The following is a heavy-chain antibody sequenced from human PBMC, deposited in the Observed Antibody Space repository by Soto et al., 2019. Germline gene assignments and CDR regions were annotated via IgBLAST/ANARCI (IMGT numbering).Heavy chain of an antibody. CDR1: GFTFSSYS. J-gene: IGHJ4*02. CDR2: ISGSGGST. Sequence: GGSLRLSCAASGFTFSSYSMSWVRQAPGKGLEWVSVISGSGGSTYYADSVKGRFTISRDNSKNTLYLQMNSLRTEDTAVYYCAKAISPLSVHTGTFDSGGQGTLVTVSS. CDR3: AKAISPLSVHTGTFDS. D-gene: IGHD1-1*01. V-gene: IGHV3-23*01.